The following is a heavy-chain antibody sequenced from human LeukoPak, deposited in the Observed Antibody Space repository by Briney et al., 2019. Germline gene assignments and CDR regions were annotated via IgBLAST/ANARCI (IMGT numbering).Heavy chain of an antibody. CDR1: GDSVPSSSAT. D-gene: IGHD3-16*01. CDR3: ARGGDRPGRYYYYGMDV. J-gene: IGHJ6*02. V-gene: IGHV6-1*01. CDR2: TYYRSKWYN. Sequence: SQTLSLTCAIFGDSVPSSSATWNWIRQSPSRGLEWLGRTYYRSKWYNDYAVSVKSRITINPDTSKNQFSLQLNSVTPEDTAVYFCARGGDRPGRYYYYGMDVWGQGTTVTVSS.